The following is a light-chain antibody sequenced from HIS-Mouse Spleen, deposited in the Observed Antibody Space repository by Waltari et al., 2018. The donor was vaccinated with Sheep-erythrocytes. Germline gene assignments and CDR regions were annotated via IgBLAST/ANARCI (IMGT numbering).Light chain of an antibody. CDR1: SSDVGGYNY. CDR2: DVS. Sequence: QSALTQPRSVSGSPGQSVTISCTGTSSDVGGYNYLSWYQQHPGKAPKLMIYDVSKQPSGVPDRFSGSKSGNTASLTISGLQAEDEADYYCCSYAGSYNHVFATGTKVTVL. J-gene: IGLJ1*01. CDR3: CSYAGSYNHV. V-gene: IGLV2-11*01.